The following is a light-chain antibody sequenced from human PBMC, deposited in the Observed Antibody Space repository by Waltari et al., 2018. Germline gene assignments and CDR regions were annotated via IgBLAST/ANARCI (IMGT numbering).Light chain of an antibody. CDR3: AAWDASLNGHYV. CDR2: NDN. CDR1: SSNIARNT. V-gene: IGLV1-44*01. J-gene: IGLJ1*01. Sequence: QPVLTQPPSASGTPGPRVIISCSGSSSNIARNTVNWYQQLPGTAPKLFIYNDNQRPSGVPDRFSGSKSGTSASLAISGLQSEDEADYYCAAWDASLNGHYVFGTGTQVTVL.